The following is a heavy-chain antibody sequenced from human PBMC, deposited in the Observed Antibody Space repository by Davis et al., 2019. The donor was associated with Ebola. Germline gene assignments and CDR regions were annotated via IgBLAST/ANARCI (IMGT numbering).Heavy chain of an antibody. CDR3: ARDIGVMLYYYYGMDV. V-gene: IGHV4-39*02. CDR2: IYYSGST. Sequence: MPSETLSLTCTVSGGSISSSSYYWGWIRQPPGKGLEWIGSIYYSGSTYYNPSLKSRVTISVDTSKNQFSLKLSSVTAADTAVYYCARDIGVMLYYYYGMDVWGKGTTVTVSS. J-gene: IGHJ6*04. D-gene: IGHD3-10*01. CDR1: GGSISSSSYY.